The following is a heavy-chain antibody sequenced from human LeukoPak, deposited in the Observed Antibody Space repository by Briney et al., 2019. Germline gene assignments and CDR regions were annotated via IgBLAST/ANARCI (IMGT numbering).Heavy chain of an antibody. D-gene: IGHD3-10*01. CDR2: IKQDGSEK. J-gene: IGHJ4*02. V-gene: IGHV3-7*04. Sequence: GGSLRLSCAAAGFTSSNYWMTWVRQAPGKGLEWVANIKQDGSEKHYVDSVKGRFTISRDNAKNSLYLHMNSLRAEDTAVYYCARYRGSGNFDYWGQGTLVTVS. CDR3: ARYRGSGNFDY. CDR1: GFTSSNYW.